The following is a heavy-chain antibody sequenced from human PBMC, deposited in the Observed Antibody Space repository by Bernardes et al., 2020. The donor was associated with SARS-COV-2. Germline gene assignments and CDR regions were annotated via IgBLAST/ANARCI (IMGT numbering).Heavy chain of an antibody. CDR3: ARGGINGLLITSRGGMDV. V-gene: IGHV4-31*03. D-gene: IGHD2-8*01. Sequence: SETLSLTCSVSGGSISSGGYYWNWIRQHPGKGLEWIGNIYYSGSTNYNPSFKSRITISVDTSKNQFSLKLSSVTAADTAVFYCARGGINGLLITSRGGMDVWGQGTTVTVSS. CDR2: IYYSGST. CDR1: GGSISSGGYY. J-gene: IGHJ6*02.